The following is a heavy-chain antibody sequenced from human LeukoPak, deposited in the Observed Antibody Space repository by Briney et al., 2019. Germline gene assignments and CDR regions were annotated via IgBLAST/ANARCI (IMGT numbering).Heavy chain of an antibody. D-gene: IGHD1-14*01. CDR3: ARQRIKPFDY. J-gene: IGHJ4*02. CDR1: GGSISSSSYY. V-gene: IGHV4-39*01. Sequence: SETLSLTCTVSGGSISSSSYYWGWIRQPPGKGLEWIGSIYYSGSTYYNSSLKSRVAISVDTSKNQFSLKLSSVTAADTAVYYCARQRIKPFDYWGQGTLVTVSS. CDR2: IYYSGST.